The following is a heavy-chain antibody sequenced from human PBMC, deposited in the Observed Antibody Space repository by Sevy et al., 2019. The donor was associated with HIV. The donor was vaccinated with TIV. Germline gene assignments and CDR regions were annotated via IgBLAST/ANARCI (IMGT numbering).Heavy chain of an antibody. Sequence: GGSLRLSCTASGFTFSSYSMNWVRQAPGKGLEWVSYIKSSSTTIYYADSVKGRFTIARDNVKNSRYLQMNSLRDEDTAVYYCARDVVGATLDAFDIWGQGTMVTVSS. CDR2: IKSSSTTI. V-gene: IGHV3-48*02. J-gene: IGHJ3*02. CDR3: ARDVVGATLDAFDI. CDR1: GFTFSSYS. D-gene: IGHD1-26*01.